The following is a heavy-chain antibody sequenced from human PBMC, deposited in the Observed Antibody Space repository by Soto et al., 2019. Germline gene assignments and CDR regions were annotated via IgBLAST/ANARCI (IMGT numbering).Heavy chain of an antibody. V-gene: IGHV5-51*03. J-gene: IGHJ4*02. CDR1: GYSFTRYW. Sequence: EVQLVQSGAEVKKPGESLKISCKGSGYSFTRYWIGWVRQMPGKGLEWMGIIYPGDSDTRYSPSFQGQVTISADKSISTAYLQWSSLKASDTAMYYCARLHRGCPGSSGGSCPGDYWGQGTLVTVSS. D-gene: IGHD2-15*01. CDR2: IYPGDSDT. CDR3: ARLHRGCPGSSGGSCPGDY.